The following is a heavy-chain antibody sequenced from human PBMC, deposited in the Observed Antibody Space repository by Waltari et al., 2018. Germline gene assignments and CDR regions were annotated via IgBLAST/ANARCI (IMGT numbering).Heavy chain of an antibody. CDR3: ARVPKSSVTRYYYYYYGMDV. CDR1: GGSFSGYY. Sequence: QVQLQQWGAGLLKPSETLSLTCAVYGGSFSGYYWSWIRQPPGKGLEWIGEINQSGSTTHNPSLKSRVTISVDTSKNQFSLKLSSVTAADTAVYYCARVPKSSVTRYYYYYYGMDVWGQGTTVTVSS. D-gene: IGHD6-6*01. V-gene: IGHV4-34*01. CDR2: INQSGST. J-gene: IGHJ6*02.